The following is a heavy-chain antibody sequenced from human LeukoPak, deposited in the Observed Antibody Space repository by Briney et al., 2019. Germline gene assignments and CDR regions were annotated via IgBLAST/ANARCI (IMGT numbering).Heavy chain of an antibody. CDR1: GYSFTSQA. CDR3: ARAVVPPREDFDY. D-gene: IGHD2-2*01. J-gene: IGHJ4*02. Sequence: GASVKVSCKASGYSFTSQAINWVRQAPGQGLQWMGWVNTTTGNPTYAQGFTGRFVFSLHTSVSTAYLQISSLKAEDTAVYYCARAVVPPREDFDYWGQGTLVTVSS. CDR2: VNTTTGNP. V-gene: IGHV7-4-1*02.